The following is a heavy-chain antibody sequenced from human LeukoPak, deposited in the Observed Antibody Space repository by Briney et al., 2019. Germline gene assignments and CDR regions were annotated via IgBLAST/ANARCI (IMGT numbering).Heavy chain of an antibody. V-gene: IGHV3-23*01. CDR3: AKVSSGEHTFWSDFSQDKWFDP. CDR2: IGGGGDKV. Sequence: GGSLRLSCAASGFTFKSYAMTWVHQAPGKGLEWVSAIGGGGDKVFYADSVKGRFTISRDNSKQTLYLQMNSLGAADTAVYYCAKVSSGEHTFWSDFSQDKWFDPWGLGTLVTVAS. J-gene: IGHJ5*02. CDR1: GFTFKSYA. D-gene: IGHD3-3*01.